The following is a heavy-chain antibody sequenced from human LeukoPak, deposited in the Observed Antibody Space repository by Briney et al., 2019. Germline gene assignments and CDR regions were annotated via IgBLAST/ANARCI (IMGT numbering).Heavy chain of an antibody. CDR1: GFTFSSYS. Sequence: GGPLRLSCAASGFTFSSYSMNWVRQAPGKGLEWVSSISSSSSYIYYADSVKGRFTISRDNAKNSLYLQMNSLRAEDTAVYYCARNPEMATISDFDYWGQGTLVTVSS. V-gene: IGHV3-21*01. CDR2: ISSSSSYI. CDR3: ARNPEMATISDFDY. J-gene: IGHJ4*02. D-gene: IGHD5-24*01.